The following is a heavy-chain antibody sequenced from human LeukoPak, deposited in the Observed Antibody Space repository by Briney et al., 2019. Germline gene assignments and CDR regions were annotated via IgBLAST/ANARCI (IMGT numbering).Heavy chain of an antibody. J-gene: IGHJ5*02. Sequence: ASVKVSCKASGYTFTGYYMHWVRQAPGQGLEWMGWINPNSGGTNYAQKFQGWVTMTRDTSISTAYMELSRLGSDDTAVYYCAREVYSSGWYQGSYNWFDPWGQGTLVTVSS. CDR2: INPNSGGT. CDR1: GYTFTGYY. V-gene: IGHV1-2*04. D-gene: IGHD6-19*01. CDR3: AREVYSSGWYQGSYNWFDP.